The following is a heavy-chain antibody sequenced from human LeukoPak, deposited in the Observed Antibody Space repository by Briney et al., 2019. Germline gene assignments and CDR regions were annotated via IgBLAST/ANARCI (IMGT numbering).Heavy chain of an antibody. Sequence: SETLSLTCAVYGGSFSGYYWSWIRQPPGKGLEWIGEINHSGSTNYNPSLKSRVTISVDTSKNQFSLKLSSVTAADTAVYSCARRNIVVVVAATPTIQLPDAFDIWGQGTMVTVSS. V-gene: IGHV4-34*01. CDR2: INHSGST. D-gene: IGHD2-15*01. CDR1: GGSFSGYY. CDR3: ARRNIVVVVAATPTIQLPDAFDI. J-gene: IGHJ3*02.